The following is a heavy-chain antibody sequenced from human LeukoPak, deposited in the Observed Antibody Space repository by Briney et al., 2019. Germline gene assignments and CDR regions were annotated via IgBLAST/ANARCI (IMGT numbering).Heavy chain of an antibody. V-gene: IGHV3-21*01. CDR3: ARDSSGSYSRFDY. D-gene: IGHD1-26*01. CDR1: GFTFSSTT. Sequence: SGGSLRLPCVASGFTFSSTTMGWVRQAPGRGLEWVSSISSLSNNIYYTDSVKGRFTISRDNAKNSLYLLMNSLRVEDTAVYYCARDSSGSYSRFDYWGQGTLVTVSS. CDR2: ISSLSNNI. J-gene: IGHJ4*02.